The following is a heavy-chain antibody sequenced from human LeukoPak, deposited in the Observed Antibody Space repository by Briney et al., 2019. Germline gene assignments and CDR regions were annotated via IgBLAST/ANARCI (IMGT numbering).Heavy chain of an antibody. J-gene: IGHJ3*02. Sequence: ASVKVSCKVSGYTLTELSMHWVRQAPGKGLEWRGGFDPEDGETIYAQKFQGRATMTEDTSTDTAYMELSSLRSEDTAVYYCATVPTMVPPGGAFDIWGQGTMVTVSS. CDR3: ATVPTMVPPGGAFDI. CDR1: GYTLTELS. V-gene: IGHV1-24*01. D-gene: IGHD3-10*01. CDR2: FDPEDGET.